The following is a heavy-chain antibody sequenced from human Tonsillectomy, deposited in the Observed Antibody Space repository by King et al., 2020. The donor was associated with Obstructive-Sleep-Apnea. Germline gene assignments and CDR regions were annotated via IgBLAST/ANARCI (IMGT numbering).Heavy chain of an antibody. V-gene: IGHV3-23*04. Sequence: VQLVQSGGGFIQPGGSLRLSCAAAGFTFSSYGMSWVRQAPGKGLEWVSGISGTGGRTYYADSVKGRVTNSRDTSKNKLYLQMNSLRAEDTAIYYCAKNSRQWLVDYWGQGTLVTVSS. J-gene: IGHJ4*02. CDR3: AKNSRQWLVDY. D-gene: IGHD6-19*01. CDR2: ISGTGGRT. CDR1: GFTFSSYG.